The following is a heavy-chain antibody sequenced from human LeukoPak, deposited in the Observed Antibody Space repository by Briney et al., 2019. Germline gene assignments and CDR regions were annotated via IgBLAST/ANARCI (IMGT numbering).Heavy chain of an antibody. J-gene: IGHJ5*02. D-gene: IGHD3-10*01. Sequence: SVKVSCKASGGTFSSYAISWVRQAPGQGLEWMGRIIPILGIANYAQKFQGRVTLTRDTSISTAYMELSRLRSDDTAMYYCVREVTYYKGPWGQGTLVTVSS. V-gene: IGHV1-69*04. CDR1: GGTFSSYA. CDR2: IIPILGIA. CDR3: VREVTYYKGP.